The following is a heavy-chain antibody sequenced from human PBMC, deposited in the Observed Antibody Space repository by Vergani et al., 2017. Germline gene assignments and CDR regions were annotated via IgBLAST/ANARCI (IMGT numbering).Heavy chain of an antibody. CDR2: INHSGST. V-gene: IGHV4-34*01. CDR1: GGYFSGYY. J-gene: IGHJ4*02. D-gene: IGHD3-10*01. CDR3: ARGLRITMVRGVLFDY. Sequence: QVQLQQWGAGLLKPSETLSLTCAVYGGYFSGYYWSWIRQPPGKGLEWIGEINHSGSTNYNPSLKSRVTISVDTSKNQFSLKLSSVTAADTAVYYCARGLRITMVRGVLFDYWGQGTLVTVSS.